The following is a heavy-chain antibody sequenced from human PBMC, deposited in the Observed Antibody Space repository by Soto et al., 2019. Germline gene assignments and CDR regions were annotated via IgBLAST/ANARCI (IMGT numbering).Heavy chain of an antibody. J-gene: IGHJ4*02. V-gene: IGHV4-39*01. CDR1: GVSISSKNFY. Sequence: PSETLSLTCTVSGVSISSKNFYWGWIRQSPGKGLEWIGTLYSGSTFSSLSLKNRVTISVDTSKNQVSLKLRSVAAADTAIYYCATTRSIAVGGSFDYWGQGIQVTVS. D-gene: IGHD2-2*01. CDR2: LYSGST. CDR3: ATTRSIAVGGSFDY.